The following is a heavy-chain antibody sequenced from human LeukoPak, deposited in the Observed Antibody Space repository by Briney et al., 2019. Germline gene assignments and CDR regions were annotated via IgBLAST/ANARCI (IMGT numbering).Heavy chain of an antibody. V-gene: IGHV1-18*04. Sequence: ASVKVSCKASGYTFTSYGISWVRQAPGQGLEWMGWISVYNGNTNYEQKLQGRVTMTTDTSTSTAYMELRSLRSDDTAVYYCARARITIFGVVMPYFDYWGQGTLVTVSS. CDR2: ISVYNGNT. CDR1: GYTFTSYG. CDR3: ARARITIFGVVMPYFDY. D-gene: IGHD3-3*01. J-gene: IGHJ4*02.